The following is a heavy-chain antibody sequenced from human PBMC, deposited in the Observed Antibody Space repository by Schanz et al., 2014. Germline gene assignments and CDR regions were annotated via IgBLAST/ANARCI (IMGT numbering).Heavy chain of an antibody. D-gene: IGHD2-15*01. CDR3: AKGMGYCSGGTCYDYYYYGLDV. CDR2: ISASGGST. J-gene: IGHJ6*02. CDR1: GFTFSNYA. V-gene: IGHV3-23*01. Sequence: EVQLLESGGGLVRPGGSLRLSCAASGFTFSNYAMSWVRQAPGKGLEWVSTISASGGSTYYADSVKGRFTISRDNSKNILYLQMNSLRAEDTAVYYCAKGMGYCSGGTCYDYYYYGLDVWGQGTTVTVSS.